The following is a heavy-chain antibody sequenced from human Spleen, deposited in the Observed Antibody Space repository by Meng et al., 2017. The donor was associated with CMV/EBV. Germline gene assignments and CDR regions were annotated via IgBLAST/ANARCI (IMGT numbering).Heavy chain of an antibody. CDR1: GFTFSSYA. CDR3: AKDSFDYYYYGMGV. V-gene: IGHV3-23*01. Sequence: GGSLRLSCAASGFTFSSYAMSWVRQAPGKGLEWVSAISGSGGSTYYADSVKGRFTISRDNSKNTLYLQMNSLRAEDTAVYYCAKDSFDYYYYGMGVWGQGTTVTVSS. J-gene: IGHJ6*02. CDR2: ISGSGGST.